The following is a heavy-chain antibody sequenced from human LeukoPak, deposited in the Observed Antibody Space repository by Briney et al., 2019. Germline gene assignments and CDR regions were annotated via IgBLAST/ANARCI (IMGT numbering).Heavy chain of an antibody. CDR1: GHTFTSYD. V-gene: IGHV1-8*01. CDR2: MNPDSGNT. J-gene: IGHJ4*02. Sequence: GASVKVSCKVSGHTFTSYDINWVRQATGQGLEWMGWMNPDSGNTGYAQKFQGRVTMTRNPSISTAYMELSSLTSEDTAVYYCARRIAAAGVGIVYWGQGTLVTVSS. D-gene: IGHD6-13*01. CDR3: ARRIAAAGVGIVY.